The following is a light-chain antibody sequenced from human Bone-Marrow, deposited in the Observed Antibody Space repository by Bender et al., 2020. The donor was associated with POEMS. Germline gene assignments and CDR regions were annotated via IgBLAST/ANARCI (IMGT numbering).Light chain of an antibody. Sequence: QSALTQPPSVSGSPGQSVTISCTGTSSDVGGYNFVSWYQQHPGKAPKLLIYEVSKRPSGVPDRFSGSKSGTSASLAITGLQSDDEADYYCSSYTSSTTLVFGGGTKLTVL. CDR1: SSDVGGYNF. V-gene: IGLV2-8*01. J-gene: IGLJ2*01. CDR3: SSYTSSTTLV. CDR2: EVS.